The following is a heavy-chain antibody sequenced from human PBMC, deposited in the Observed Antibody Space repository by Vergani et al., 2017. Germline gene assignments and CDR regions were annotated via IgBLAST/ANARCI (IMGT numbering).Heavy chain of an antibody. V-gene: IGHV3-66*02. CDR2: IYSGGST. D-gene: IGHD4-17*01. J-gene: IGHJ4*02. CDR3: ARDAVGDYSLDY. Sequence: EVQLVESGGGLVQPGGSLRLSCAASGFTVSSNYMSWVRQAPGKGLEWVSVIYSGGSTYYADSVKGRFTISRDNSKNTLYLQMNSLRAEDTAVYYCARDAVGDYSLDYWGQGTLVTVSS. CDR1: GFTVSSNY.